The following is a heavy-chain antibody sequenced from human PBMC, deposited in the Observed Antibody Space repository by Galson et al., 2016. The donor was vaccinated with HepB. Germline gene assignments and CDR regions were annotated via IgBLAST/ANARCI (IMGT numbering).Heavy chain of an antibody. D-gene: IGHD2-2*01. J-gene: IGHJ6*04. Sequence: SLRLSCAASGVTFSNYGMTWVRQAPGKGLEVGSSISRSGDSTDYEDSVKGRFTISRDNSKNTLSLQMNSLTADDTAIYYCVQGSTAPAVWGKGTTVTVSS. CDR1: GVTFSNYG. CDR2: ISRSGDST. CDR3: VQGSTAPAV. V-gene: IGHV3-23*01.